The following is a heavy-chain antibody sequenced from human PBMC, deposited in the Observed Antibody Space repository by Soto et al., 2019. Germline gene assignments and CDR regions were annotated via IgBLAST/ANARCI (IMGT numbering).Heavy chain of an antibody. CDR2: IYWDDDK. V-gene: IGHV2-5*02. J-gene: IGHJ4*02. D-gene: IGHD4-17*01. Sequence: SGPTLVNPTQTLTLTCTFSGFSLSTSGVGVGWIRQPPGKALEWLALIYWDDDKRYSPSPKSRLTITKDTSKNQVVLTMTNMDPVDTATYYCAHRQRVFADYGDYFDYWGQGTLVTVSS. CDR3: AHRQRVFADYGDYFDY. CDR1: GFSLSTSGVG.